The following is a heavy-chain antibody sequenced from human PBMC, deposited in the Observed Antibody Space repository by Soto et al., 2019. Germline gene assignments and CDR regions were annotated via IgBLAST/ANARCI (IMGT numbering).Heavy chain of an antibody. Sequence: QVQLVQSGAEVKKPGASVKVSCKASGYTVTSYGISWVRQAPGQGLGWMGWISAYNGNTNYAQKLECRVTMTTDQRSIKAHTELRSLRSEATAIYYCAIDPFRITMVRGGSAYWGQGTLVPVSS. CDR1: GYTVTSYG. V-gene: IGHV1-18*04. CDR3: AIDPFRITMVRGGSAY. J-gene: IGHJ4*02. CDR2: ISAYNGNT. D-gene: IGHD3-10*01.